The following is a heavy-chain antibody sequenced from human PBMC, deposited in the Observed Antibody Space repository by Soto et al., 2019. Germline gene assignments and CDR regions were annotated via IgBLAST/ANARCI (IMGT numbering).Heavy chain of an antibody. J-gene: IGHJ4*02. CDR1: GFTFSSYA. D-gene: IGHD2-2*02. Sequence: EVQLLESGGGLVQPGGSLRLSCAASGFTFSSYAMSWVRQAPGKGLEWVSAISGSGGSTYYADSVKGRFTISRDNSKNTLYLQMNSLRAEDTAVYYCAKDRTLVIVPAAIRYFGYWGQGTLVTVSS. CDR2: ISGSGGST. V-gene: IGHV3-23*01. CDR3: AKDRTLVIVPAAIRYFGY.